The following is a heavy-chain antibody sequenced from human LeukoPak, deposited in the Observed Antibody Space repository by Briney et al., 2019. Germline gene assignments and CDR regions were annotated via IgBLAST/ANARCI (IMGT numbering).Heavy chain of an antibody. V-gene: IGHV3-49*03. CDR3: SRRRGCGSAACPGYMDV. CDR2: MSEKACGGTT. J-gene: IGHJ6*03. D-gene: IGHD2-21*01. CDR1: GFTFGDYA. Sequence: GGSLRLSCTASGFTFGDYAMSWFRQAPGKGLEWVGFMSEKACGGTTDYAASVRGRFTISRDAYKSIASLQMNGLKPEDTAVYYCSRRRGCGSAACPGYMDVWGKGTTVTVSS.